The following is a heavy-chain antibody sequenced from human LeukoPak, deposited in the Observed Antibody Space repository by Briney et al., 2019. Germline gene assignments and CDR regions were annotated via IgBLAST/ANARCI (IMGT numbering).Heavy chain of an antibody. D-gene: IGHD5-18*01. Sequence: GGSLRLSCAASGFTFSSYAMSWVRQAPGKGLEWVSAISGSGDSTYYADSVKGRFTISRDNSKNTLYLQMNSLRAEDTAVYYCAKAKQLWSDNWFDPWGQGTLVTVSS. CDR2: ISGSGDST. CDR1: GFTFSSYA. J-gene: IGHJ5*02. V-gene: IGHV3-23*01. CDR3: AKAKQLWSDNWFDP.